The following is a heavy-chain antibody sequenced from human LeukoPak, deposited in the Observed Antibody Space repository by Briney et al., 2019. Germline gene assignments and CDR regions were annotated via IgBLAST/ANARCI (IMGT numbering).Heavy chain of an antibody. CDR3: AKRETYYYDSSGYWLDY. CDR1: GFTFSSYA. V-gene: IGHV3-23*01. J-gene: IGHJ4*02. Sequence: PGGSLRLSCAASGFTFSSYAMSWVRQAPGKGLEWVSAISGSGGSTYYADSVKGRFTISRDNSQNTLYLQMNSLRAEDTAVYYCAKRETYYYDSSGYWLDYWGQGTLVTVSS. CDR2: ISGSGGST. D-gene: IGHD3-22*01.